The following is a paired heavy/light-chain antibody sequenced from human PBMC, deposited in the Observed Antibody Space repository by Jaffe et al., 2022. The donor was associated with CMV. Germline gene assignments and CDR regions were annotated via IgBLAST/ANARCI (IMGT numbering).Light chain of an antibody. CDR3: SSYSTSSTFVL. J-gene: IGLJ2*01. CDR2: DVS. Sequence: QSALTQPASVSGSPGQSITISCTGTSSDVGDYNYVSWYQQHPGKVPKLIIYDVSHRPSGISTRFSGSKSGNTASLTISGLQAEDEADYYCSSYSTSSTFVLFGGGTKLTVL. CDR1: SSDVGDYNY. V-gene: IGLV2-14*03.
Heavy chain of an antibody. J-gene: IGHJ5*02. CDR3: ARQQAPFYGDHCNWFDP. CDR1: GGSISSSGFY. V-gene: IGHV4-39*01. CDR2: IYYSGRT. Sequence: QLQLQESGPGLVKPSETLSLTCTVSGGSISSSGFYWGWIRQPPGKGLEWIGNIYYSGRTYYNPSLKSRVTISVDTSKNQFSLKLSSVTAADTAVFFCARQQAPFYGDHCNWFDPWGQGTLVTVSS. D-gene: IGHD4-17*01.